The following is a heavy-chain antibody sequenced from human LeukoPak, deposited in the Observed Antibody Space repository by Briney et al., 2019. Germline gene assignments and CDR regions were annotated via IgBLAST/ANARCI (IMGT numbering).Heavy chain of an antibody. V-gene: IGHV3-74*01. Sequence: GGSLRLSCAASGFTFSSYWMHWVRQSPGKGLVWVSHINSDGSYTNYADSVKSRFTISRDNAKNTLYLHMNSLRAEETAVYYCAREGGSLDYWGQGTLVTVSS. D-gene: IGHD1-26*01. CDR2: INSDGSYT. J-gene: IGHJ4*02. CDR1: GFTFSSYW. CDR3: AREGGSLDY.